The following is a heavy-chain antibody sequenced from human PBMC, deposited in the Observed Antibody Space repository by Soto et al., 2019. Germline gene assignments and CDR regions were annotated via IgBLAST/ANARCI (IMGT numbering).Heavy chain of an antibody. CDR2: ISGSGGST. J-gene: IGHJ4*02. CDR3: AKGKGRSWYEIVY. V-gene: IGHV3-23*01. Sequence: EVQLLESGGGLVQPGGSLRLSCAASGFTFSNYAVTWVRQAPGKGLEWVSTISGSGGSTYYADSVKGRFTISRDNSKNTLYLQMNSLSAGDTAVYYCAKGKGRSWYEIVYWGQGTGVTVSS. CDR1: GFTFSNYA. D-gene: IGHD6-13*01.